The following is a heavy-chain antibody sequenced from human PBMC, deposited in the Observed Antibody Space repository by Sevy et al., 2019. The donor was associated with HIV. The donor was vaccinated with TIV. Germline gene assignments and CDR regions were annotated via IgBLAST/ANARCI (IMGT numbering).Heavy chain of an antibody. CDR2: INQDGTTR. CDR3: VRAIATADSF. D-gene: IGHD6-13*01. J-gene: IGHJ4*02. Sequence: GGSLRLSCAASGFSLSNYWMLWVRQAPGKGLEWVANINQDGTTRYYVDSVKGRFTISRDNANNLVFLHMNSLRAEDTALDYCVRAIATADSFWGQGILVTVSS. CDR1: GFSLSNYW. V-gene: IGHV3-7*01.